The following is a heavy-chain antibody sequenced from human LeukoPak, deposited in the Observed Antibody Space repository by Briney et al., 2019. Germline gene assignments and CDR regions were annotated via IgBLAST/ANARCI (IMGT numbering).Heavy chain of an antibody. D-gene: IGHD3-16*01. V-gene: IGHV3-7*03. CDR3: ARGGGLDG. CDR2: INHNGNVN. J-gene: IGHJ6*01. CDR1: GFTFSSYW. Sequence: GGSLRLSCAASGFTFSSYWKNWARQAPGKGLEWVASINHNGNVNYYVDSVTGRFPIHRDNANNPLYLQMSNLRAEGASVYVWARGGGLDGWGEGGTVTDSS.